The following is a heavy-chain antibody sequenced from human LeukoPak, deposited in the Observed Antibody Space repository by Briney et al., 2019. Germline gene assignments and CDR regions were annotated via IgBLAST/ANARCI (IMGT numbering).Heavy chain of an antibody. Sequence: ASVKVSCKASGYTFTSYYMHRVRQAPGQGLEWMGIINPSGGSTSYAQKFQGRVTMTRDTSTSTVYMELSSLRSEDTAMYYCARDRGYDFWSGYYTFDYWGQGTLVTVSS. V-gene: IGHV1-46*01. CDR3: ARDRGYDFWSGYYTFDY. CDR2: INPSGGST. J-gene: IGHJ4*02. D-gene: IGHD3-3*01. CDR1: GYTFTSYY.